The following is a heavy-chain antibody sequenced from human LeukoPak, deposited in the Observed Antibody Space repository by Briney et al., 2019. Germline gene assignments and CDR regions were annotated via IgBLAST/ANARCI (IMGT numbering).Heavy chain of an antibody. J-gene: IGHJ4*02. V-gene: IGHV3-49*04. CDR2: IRSKAYGGTT. CDR1: GFTFGDHA. D-gene: IGHD4-23*01. CDR3: TRAVAHLDY. Sequence: GGSLRLSCTASGFTFGDHAMSWVRQAPGKGLEWVGLIRSKAYGGTTEYAASVKGRFTISRDDSKSIAYLQMNSLKTEDTAVYYCTRAVAHLDYWGQGTLVTVSS.